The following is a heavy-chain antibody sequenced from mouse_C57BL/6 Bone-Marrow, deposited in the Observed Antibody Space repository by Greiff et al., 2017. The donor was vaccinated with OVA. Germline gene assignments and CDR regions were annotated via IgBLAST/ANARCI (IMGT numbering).Heavy chain of an antibody. V-gene: IGHV1-82*01. Sequence: VQLQESGPELVKPGASVKISCKASGYAFSSSWMNWVKQRPGKGLEWIGRIYPGDGDTNYNGKFKGKATLTADKSSSTAYMQLSSLTSEDSAVYFCASKRGYGSSSYFDYWGQGTTLTVSS. CDR3: ASKRGYGSSSYFDY. D-gene: IGHD1-1*01. CDR2: IYPGDGDT. J-gene: IGHJ2*01. CDR1: GYAFSSSW.